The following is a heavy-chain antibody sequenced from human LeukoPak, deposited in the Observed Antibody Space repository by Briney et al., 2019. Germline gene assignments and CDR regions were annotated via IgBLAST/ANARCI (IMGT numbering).Heavy chain of an antibody. V-gene: IGHV3-11*01. CDR1: GFTFSDYY. J-gene: IGHJ4*02. Sequence: PGGSLRLSCAASGFTFSDYYMSWIRQAPGKGLEWVSYISSSAITIYYADSVKGRFTISRDNAKNSLYLQMNSLGAEDTAVYYCARGEAGYCSGGSCHIDYWGQGTLVTVSS. D-gene: IGHD2-15*01. CDR3: ARGEAGYCSGGSCHIDY. CDR2: ISSSAITI.